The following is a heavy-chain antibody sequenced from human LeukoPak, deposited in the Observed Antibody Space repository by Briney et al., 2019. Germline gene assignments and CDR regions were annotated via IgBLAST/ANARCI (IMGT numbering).Heavy chain of an antibody. V-gene: IGHV3-9*01. CDR3: ASGSYQGPFDY. Sequence: PGGSLRLSCAASGFTFDDYAMHWVRQAPGKGLEWVSGISYHSGRIGYADSVKGRFTISRDNSKNTLYLQMNSLRAEDTAVYYCASGSYQGPFDYWGQGTLVTVSS. J-gene: IGHJ4*02. CDR1: GFTFDDYA. D-gene: IGHD1-26*01. CDR2: ISYHSGRI.